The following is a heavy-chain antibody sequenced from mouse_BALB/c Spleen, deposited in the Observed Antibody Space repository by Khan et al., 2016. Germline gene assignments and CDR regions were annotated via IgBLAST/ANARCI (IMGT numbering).Heavy chain of an antibody. CDR3: ARPYYGYFAMDY. V-gene: IGHV1-77*01. CDR2: INPGSGTT. D-gene: IGHD1-2*01. Sequence: VQLQESGTELPRPGASVKLSCKASGYTFTDYYLHWVLQRTGQGLEWIGEINPGSGTTYYKRKLKGKVSLPADTSYSTAYMQLSSVTSEDSAVYFCARPYYGYFAMDYWGHGAAVAVS. CDR1: GYTFTDYY. J-gene: IGHJ4*01.